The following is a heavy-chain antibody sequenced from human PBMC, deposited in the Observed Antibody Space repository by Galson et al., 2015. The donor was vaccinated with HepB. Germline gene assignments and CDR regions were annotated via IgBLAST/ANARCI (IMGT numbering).Heavy chain of an antibody. V-gene: IGHV3-23*01. J-gene: IGHJ4*02. CDR3: ATRGRFYDSSGYYRLSDY. CDR1: GLTFTNYA. CDR2: ISGSGNSI. Sequence: SLRLSCAASGLTFTNYAMTWVRQAPGKGLEWVSSISGSGNSIYYADSVKGRFTISRDNSKNTLSLQMNSLRAEDTAVYYCATRGRFYDSSGYYRLSDYWGQGTLVTVSS. D-gene: IGHD3-22*01.